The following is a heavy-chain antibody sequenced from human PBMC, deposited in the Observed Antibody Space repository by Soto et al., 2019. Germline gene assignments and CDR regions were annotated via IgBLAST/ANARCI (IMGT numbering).Heavy chain of an antibody. V-gene: IGHV4-31*03. CDR3: ARGRVGDIVVVPAAKGTDYYYYMDV. J-gene: IGHJ6*03. CDR1: GGSISSGGYY. D-gene: IGHD2-2*01. Sequence: PSETLSLTCTVSGGSISSGGYYWSWIRQHPGKGLEWIGYIYYSGSTYYNPSLKSRVTISVDTSKNQFSLKLNSVTAADTAVYYCARGRVGDIVVVPAAKGTDYYYYMDVWGKGTTVTVSS. CDR2: IYYSGST.